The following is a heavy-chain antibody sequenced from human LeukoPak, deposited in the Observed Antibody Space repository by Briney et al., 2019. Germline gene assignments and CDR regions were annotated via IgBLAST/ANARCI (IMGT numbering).Heavy chain of an antibody. V-gene: IGHV1-46*01. CDR3: ARGTYYYGLDV. Sequence: ASVKVCFKASGYTFTDYYMHWVREAPGQGLEWMGIITPSGGSTSYAQKFQGRVSMTRDSSTTTVYMELSSLRSEDTAVYYCARGTYYYGLDVWGQGTTVTVSS. J-gene: IGHJ6*02. CDR1: GYTFTDYY. CDR2: ITPSGGST.